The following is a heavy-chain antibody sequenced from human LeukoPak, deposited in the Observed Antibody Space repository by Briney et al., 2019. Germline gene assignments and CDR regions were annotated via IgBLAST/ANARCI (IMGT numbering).Heavy chain of an antibody. Sequence: GGSLRLSCGASGFTFSSYSMNWVRQAPGKGLEWVSSISSSSSYIYYADSVKGRFTISRDNAKNSLYLQMNSLRAEDTAVYYCAKDTRDYYDSSGYYYPGYFDYWGQGTLVTVSS. CDR1: GFTFSSYS. D-gene: IGHD3-22*01. CDR2: ISSSSSYI. CDR3: AKDTRDYYDSSGYYYPGYFDY. J-gene: IGHJ4*02. V-gene: IGHV3-21*01.